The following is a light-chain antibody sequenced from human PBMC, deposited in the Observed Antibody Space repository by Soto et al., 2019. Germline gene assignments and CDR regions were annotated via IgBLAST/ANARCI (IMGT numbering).Light chain of an antibody. Sequence: DIQLTQSPSFLSASVGDRVTITCRASQGISSYLAWYQQKPGKAPKLLIYAASTLQSGVPSRFSGSGSGTEFTLTISSLQPEDFATYYCQQSYSTRITFGQGTRLEIK. CDR1: QGISSY. V-gene: IGKV1-9*01. J-gene: IGKJ5*01. CDR3: QQSYSTRIT. CDR2: AAS.